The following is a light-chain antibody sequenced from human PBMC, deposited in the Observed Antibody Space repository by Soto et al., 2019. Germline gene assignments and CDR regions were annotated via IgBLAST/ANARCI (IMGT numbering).Light chain of an antibody. Sequence: QSALTQPASVSRSPGQSITISCTGTSSDVGGYNYVSWYQQHPGKAPKLMIYEVSNRPSGVSNRFSGSKSGNTASLTISGLQAEDEAAYYCSSYTSTSTRVFGTGTKVTVL. CDR2: EVS. CDR1: SSDVGGYNY. V-gene: IGLV2-14*01. CDR3: SSYTSTSTRV. J-gene: IGLJ1*01.